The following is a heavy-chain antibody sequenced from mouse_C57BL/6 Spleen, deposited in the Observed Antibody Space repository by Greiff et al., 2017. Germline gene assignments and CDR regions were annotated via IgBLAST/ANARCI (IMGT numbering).Heavy chain of an antibody. CDR3: ARCGYDGFWFAY. Sequence: QVQLKQPGTELVKPGASVKLSCKASGYTFTSYWMHWVKQRPGQGLEWIGNINPSNGGTNYNEKFKSKATLTVDKSSSTAYMQLSSLTSEDSAVYYCARCGYDGFWFAYWGQGTLVTVSA. CDR1: GYTFTSYW. CDR2: INPSNGGT. D-gene: IGHD2-2*01. J-gene: IGHJ3*01. V-gene: IGHV1-53*01.